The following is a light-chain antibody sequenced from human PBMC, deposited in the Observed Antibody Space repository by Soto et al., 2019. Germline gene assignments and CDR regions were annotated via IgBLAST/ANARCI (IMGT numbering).Light chain of an antibody. CDR2: EGF. CDR1: SNDVGTYNL. J-gene: IGLJ1*01. CDR3: SSYAGSTTYG. V-gene: IGLV2-23*01. Sequence: SVLTQPASVSGSPGQSITLSCTGTSNDVGTYNLVSWYQQHPGKAPKLIIFEGFKRPSGVSNRFSGSKSGNTASLTISGLQAEDEADYYCSSYAGSTTYGFGAGTKVTVL.